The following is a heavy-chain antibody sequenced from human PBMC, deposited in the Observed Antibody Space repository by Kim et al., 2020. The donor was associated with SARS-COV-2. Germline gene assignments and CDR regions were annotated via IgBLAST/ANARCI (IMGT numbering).Heavy chain of an antibody. Sequence: GESLRLSCSVSGFTFSSYAMHWVRQTPGKGLEYVSTITSDGDTTYYTDSVKGRFTIYRDNSKNTLYLQMSSLRAEDTSVDYCVKARAGNYFSGGFDYWGQGTLVSISS. V-gene: IGHV3-64D*08. D-gene: IGHD3-10*01. J-gene: IGHJ4*02. CDR1: GFTFSSYA. CDR2: ITSDGDTT. CDR3: VKARAGNYFSGGFDY.